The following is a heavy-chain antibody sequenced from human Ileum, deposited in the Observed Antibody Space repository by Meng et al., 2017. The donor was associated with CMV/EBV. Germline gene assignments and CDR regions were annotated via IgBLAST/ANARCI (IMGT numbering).Heavy chain of an antibody. J-gene: IGHJ4*02. V-gene: IGHV4-39*07. D-gene: IGHD3-3*01. CDR3: ARNVGFYSSQIAY. Sequence: HLHLQQPGPGLVKPSGTLSLPCPASGGPTTSSTYYWGWIRQPPGKGLEWIGSVYYSGTTYYNPSLKSRVNMSIDTSKNRFSLKLSSATAADTAVYYCARNVGFYSSQIAYWGQGALVTVSS. CDR2: VYYSGTT. CDR1: GGPTTSSTYY.